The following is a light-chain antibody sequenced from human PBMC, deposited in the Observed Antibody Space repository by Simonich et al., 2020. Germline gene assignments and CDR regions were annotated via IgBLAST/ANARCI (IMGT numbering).Light chain of an antibody. Sequence: QSALTQPASVSGSPGQSITISCTGTSSDVGGYNYVSWYQQHPGKAPKLMIYDVSTRPSGFSTRFSSSKSGNTASLTISGLQAEDEADYYCSSYTSSSTVVFGGGTKLTVL. CDR3: SSYTSSSTVV. CDR1: SSDVGGYNY. CDR2: DVS. J-gene: IGLJ2*01. V-gene: IGLV2-14*03.